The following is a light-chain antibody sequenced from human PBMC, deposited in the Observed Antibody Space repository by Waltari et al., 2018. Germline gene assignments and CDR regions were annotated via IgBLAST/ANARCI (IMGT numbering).Light chain of an antibody. CDR1: ENVNNY. CDR3: QHGYGTPFT. V-gene: IGKV1-39*01. J-gene: IGKJ3*01. Sequence: DIQMTQSPSSLSASVGDRVTITCRASENVNNYLNWYQQKPGKAPKLLIYRASTLQSGVPSRFSGSGSGTDYTFIISSLQSDDVATYYCQHGYGTPFTFGPGTKLDIK. CDR2: RAS.